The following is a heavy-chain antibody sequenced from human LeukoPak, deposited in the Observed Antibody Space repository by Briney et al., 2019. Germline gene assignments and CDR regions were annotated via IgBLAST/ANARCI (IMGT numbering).Heavy chain of an antibody. Sequence: GGSLRLSCAASGFTFSSYGMHWVRQAPGKGLEWVAFIRYDGSNKYYADSVKGRFTISRGNSKNTLYLQMNSLRAEDTAVYYCAKEGEDTAMGDFDYWGQGTLVTVSS. CDR1: GFTFSSYG. CDR3: AKEGEDTAMGDFDY. D-gene: IGHD5-18*01. J-gene: IGHJ4*02. V-gene: IGHV3-30*02. CDR2: IRYDGSNK.